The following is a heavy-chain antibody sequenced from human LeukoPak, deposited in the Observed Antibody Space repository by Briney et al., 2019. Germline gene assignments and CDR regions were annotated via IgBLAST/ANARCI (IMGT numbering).Heavy chain of an antibody. CDR2: IYYSGST. V-gene: IGHV4-59*12. CDR1: GGSISSYY. CDR3: ARGRGFLEWLSRYYYYGMDV. J-gene: IGHJ6*02. Sequence: SEALSLTCTVSGGSISSYYWSWIRQPPGKGLEWIGYIYYSGSTNYNPSLKSRVTISVDTSKNQFSLKLSSVTAADTAVYYCARGRGFLEWLSRYYYYGMDVWGQGTTVTVSS. D-gene: IGHD3-3*01.